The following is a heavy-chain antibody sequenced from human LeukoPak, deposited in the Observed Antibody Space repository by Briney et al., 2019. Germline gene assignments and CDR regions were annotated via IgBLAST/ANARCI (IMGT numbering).Heavy chain of an antibody. CDR3: ARPPSSTSFSPFDY. D-gene: IGHD2-2*01. Sequence: GGSLRLSCAASGFTFSSYSMNWVRQAPGKGLEWVSSISSSSSYIYYADSVKGRFTISRDNAKNSLYLQMNSLRAEATAVYYCARPPSSTSFSPFDYWGQGTLVTASS. V-gene: IGHV3-21*01. J-gene: IGHJ4*02. CDR2: ISSSSSYI. CDR1: GFTFSSYS.